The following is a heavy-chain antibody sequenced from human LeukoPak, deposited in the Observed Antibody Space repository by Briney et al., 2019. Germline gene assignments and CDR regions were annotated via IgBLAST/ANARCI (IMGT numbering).Heavy chain of an antibody. CDR2: IIPIFGTA. Sequence: SVKVSCKASGGTFSSYAISWVRQAPGQGLEWMGGIIPIFGTANYAQKFQGRVTITRDTSASTAYMELSSLRSEDTAVYYCARDLGYCSGGSCRPFYYGMDVWGQGTTVTVSS. V-gene: IGHV1-69*05. CDR3: ARDLGYCSGGSCRPFYYGMDV. CDR1: GGTFSSYA. J-gene: IGHJ6*02. D-gene: IGHD2-15*01.